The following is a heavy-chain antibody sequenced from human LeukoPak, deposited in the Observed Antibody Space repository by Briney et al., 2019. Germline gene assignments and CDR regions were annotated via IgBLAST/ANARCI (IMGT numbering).Heavy chain of an antibody. Sequence: ASVKVSCKASGYTFTSYGISWVRQAPGQGLEWMGWISAYNGNTNYAQKLQGRVTMTTDTSTSTAYMELRSLRSDDTAVYYCAIPNIVSDYYYYYGMDAWGQGTTVTVSS. J-gene: IGHJ6*02. V-gene: IGHV1-18*01. CDR2: ISAYNGNT. CDR3: AIPNIVSDYYYYYGMDA. CDR1: GYTFTSYG. D-gene: IGHD2/OR15-2a*01.